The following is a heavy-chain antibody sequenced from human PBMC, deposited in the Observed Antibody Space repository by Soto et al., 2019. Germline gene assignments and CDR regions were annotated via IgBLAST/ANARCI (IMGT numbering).Heavy chain of an antibody. Sequence: QVQLVQSGAEVKKPGSSVKVSCKASGGTFGSYTLNWVRQAPGQGLEWLGGIMPFIDTSTYAQMLQGRVTITADKSTSTVYIELSSLKSDDTAVYYCARGGYASSYRFDYWGQGTLVTVSS. CDR2: IMPFIDTS. CDR1: GGTFGSYT. CDR3: ARGGYASSYRFDY. D-gene: IGHD2-2*01. J-gene: IGHJ4*02. V-gene: IGHV1-69*06.